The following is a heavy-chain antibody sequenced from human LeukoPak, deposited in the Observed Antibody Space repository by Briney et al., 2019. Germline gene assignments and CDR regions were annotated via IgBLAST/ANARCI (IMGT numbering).Heavy chain of an antibody. CDR3: AKGDSYYDFCLDV. CDR1: GFTFRSFA. J-gene: IGHJ6*02. V-gene: IGHV3-23*01. Sequence: GRSLRLSCTASGFTFRSFAMTWVRLAPGKGLDWVSSVSGSGAKTYYADSVKGRFTISRDNSKNMLYLQMNGLRAEDTAVYYCAKGDSYYDFCLDVWGQGTTVTVSS. CDR2: VSGSGAKT. D-gene: IGHD3-3*01.